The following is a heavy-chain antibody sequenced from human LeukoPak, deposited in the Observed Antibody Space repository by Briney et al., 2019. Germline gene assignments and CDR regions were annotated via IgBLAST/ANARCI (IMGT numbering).Heavy chain of an antibody. J-gene: IGHJ5*02. CDR3: AKHLRRRFFSKTLGFDP. CDR2: IYYTGNT. V-gene: IGHV4-59*08. D-gene: IGHD3-3*01. Sequence: SETLSLTCTVSGGSISNYYWNWIRQPPGKGLEWIGYIYYTGNTNYNPSLKSRVTISVDTSKNQFSLKLSSVTAADTAVYYCAKHLRRRFFSKTLGFDPWGQGTLVTVSS. CDR1: GGSISNYY.